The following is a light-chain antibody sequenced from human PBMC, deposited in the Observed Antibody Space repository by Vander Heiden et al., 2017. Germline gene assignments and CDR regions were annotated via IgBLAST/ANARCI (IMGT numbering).Light chain of an antibody. V-gene: IGKV1-39*01. J-gene: IGKJ4*01. Sequence: DIQMTQSPSSLSASVGDRVTITCRASQSISSYLNWYQQKPGKAPKLLIYAASSLQSGVPSRFSGSGSGTDFTLTISRLQPEDLATYYCQQSYSTPLTFRGETKVGIK. CDR2: AAS. CDR3: QQSYSTPLT. CDR1: QSISSY.